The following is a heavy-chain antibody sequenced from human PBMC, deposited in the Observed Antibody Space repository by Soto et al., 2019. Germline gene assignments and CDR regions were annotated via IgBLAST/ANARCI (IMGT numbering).Heavy chain of an antibody. CDR1: GYSFTSYW. D-gene: IGHD3-10*01. V-gene: IGHV5-51*01. CDR2: IYPGDSDT. J-gene: IGHJ3*02. Sequence: GESLKISCKGSGYSFTSYWIGWVRQMPGKGLEWMGIIYPGDSDTRYSPSFQGQVTISADKSISTAYLQWSSLKASDTAMYYCARRGKTSRGGPRRGDAFDIWGQGTMVTVSS. CDR3: ARRGKTSRGGPRRGDAFDI.